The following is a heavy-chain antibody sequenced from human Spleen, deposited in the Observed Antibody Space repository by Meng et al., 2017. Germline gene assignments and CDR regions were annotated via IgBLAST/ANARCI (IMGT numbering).Heavy chain of an antibody. V-gene: IGHV4-34*01. CDR1: GGSFSGYY. J-gene: IGHJ4*02. CDR3: ARGHHYYDSSGYGG. D-gene: IGHD3-22*01. Sequence: QVQSQQWGAGLLKPSETLSLTCAVYGGSFSGYYWSWIRQPPGKGLEWIGEINHSGSTNYNPSLKSRVTISVDKSKNQFSLKLSSVTAADTAVYYCARGHHYYDSSGYGGWGQGTLVTVSS. CDR2: INHSGST.